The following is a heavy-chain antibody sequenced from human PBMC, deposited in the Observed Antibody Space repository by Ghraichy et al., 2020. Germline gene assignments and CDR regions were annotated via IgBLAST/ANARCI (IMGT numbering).Heavy chain of an antibody. CDR3: ARRIAARPFDY. V-gene: IGHV4-39*01. CDR1: GGSISSSSYY. Sequence: ETLSLTCTVSGGSISSSSYYWGWIRQPPGKGLEWIGSIYYSGSTYYNPSLKSRVTISVDTSKNQFSLKLSSVTAADTAVYYCARRIAARPFDYWGQGTLVTVSS. J-gene: IGHJ4*02. D-gene: IGHD6-6*01. CDR2: IYYSGST.